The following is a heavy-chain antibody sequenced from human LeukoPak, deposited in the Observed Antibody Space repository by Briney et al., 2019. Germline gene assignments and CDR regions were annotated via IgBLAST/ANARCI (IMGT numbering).Heavy chain of an antibody. D-gene: IGHD1/OR15-1a*01. Sequence: GGSLRLSCAASGFTFSNAWMSWVRQAPGKGLEWVSIISDSGANTYYAYSVRGRFTISRDNSKNTLYLQMNSLRAEDTDVYYCAKGGEQVTWNFQNWGQGTLVTVSS. V-gene: IGHV3-23*01. CDR2: ISDSGANT. CDR3: AKGGEQVTWNFQN. CDR1: GFTFSNAW. J-gene: IGHJ1*01.